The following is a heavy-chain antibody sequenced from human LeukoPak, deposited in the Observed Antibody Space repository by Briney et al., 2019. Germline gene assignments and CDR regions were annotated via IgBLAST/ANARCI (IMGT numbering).Heavy chain of an antibody. Sequence: GGSLRLSCAASGFTFSSYSMNLVRQAPGKGLEWVSSISSSSYIYYADSVKGRFTISRDNAKNSLYLQMNSLRAEDTAVYYCARVLGQLVDYWGQGTLVTVSS. V-gene: IGHV3-21*01. D-gene: IGHD6-6*01. CDR2: ISSSSYI. CDR1: GFTFSSYS. CDR3: ARVLGQLVDY. J-gene: IGHJ4*02.